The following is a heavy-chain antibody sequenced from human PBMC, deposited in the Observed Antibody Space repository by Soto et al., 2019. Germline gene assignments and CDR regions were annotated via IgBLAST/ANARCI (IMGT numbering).Heavy chain of an antibody. Sequence: PGGSLRLSCVASGFTFSDYAMAWVRQSPGKGLEWVSSISGSGGSTYYADSVKGRFTISGDNSKNTVFLQMNSLRAEDTAVYYCAKDHGMDVLGQGATVTVSS. CDR1: GFTFSDYA. CDR2: ISGSGGST. CDR3: AKDHGMDV. J-gene: IGHJ6*02. V-gene: IGHV3-23*01.